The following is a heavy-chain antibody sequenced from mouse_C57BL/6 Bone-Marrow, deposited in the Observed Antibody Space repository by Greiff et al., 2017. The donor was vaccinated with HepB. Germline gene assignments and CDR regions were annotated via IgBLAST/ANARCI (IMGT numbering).Heavy chain of an antibody. D-gene: IGHD1-1*02. J-gene: IGHJ3*01. CDR2: IDPSDSYT. CDR1: GYTFTSYW. V-gene: IGHV1-69*01. CDR3: ARVAGAY. Sequence: QVQLQQPGAELVMPGASVKLSCKASGYTFTSYWMHWVKQRPGQGLEWIGEIDPSDSYTNYNQKFKGKSTLTVDKSSSTAYMQLSRLTSEDSAVYYCARVAGAYWGQGTLVTVSA.